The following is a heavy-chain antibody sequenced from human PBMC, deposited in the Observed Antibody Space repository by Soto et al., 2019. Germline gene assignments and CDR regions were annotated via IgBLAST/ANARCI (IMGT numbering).Heavy chain of an antibody. J-gene: IGHJ4*02. Sequence: EVQLVESGGDLVQPXXSLRLSCAASEFTFSSYAMHWVRQAPGKGLEYVSAIVSNGGSTSYANSVKGRFTISRDNSKNTLYLQMGSRRAEDMAVYFCARGSNGYHFDYWGQGTLVTVSS. CDR2: IVSNGGST. CDR1: EFTFSSYA. V-gene: IGHV3-64*01. CDR3: ARGSNGYHFDY. D-gene: IGHD5-12*01.